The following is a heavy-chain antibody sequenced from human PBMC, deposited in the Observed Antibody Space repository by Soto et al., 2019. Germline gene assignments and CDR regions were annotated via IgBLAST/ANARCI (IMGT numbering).Heavy chain of an antibody. V-gene: IGHV1-18*04. CDR2: ISAYTGNT. J-gene: IGHJ6*02. D-gene: IGHD6-13*01. Sequence: ASVKVSCKASGYTFTSYGIRWVRQAPGQGLEWMGWISAYTGNTNYSQKLQGRVTMTTDTSTSAAYMGLRSLRSEDTAVYYCARDRQGLQQQLVYYYFGMDAWGQGTTVTVSS. CDR1: GYTFTSYG. CDR3: ARDRQGLQQQLVYYYFGMDA.